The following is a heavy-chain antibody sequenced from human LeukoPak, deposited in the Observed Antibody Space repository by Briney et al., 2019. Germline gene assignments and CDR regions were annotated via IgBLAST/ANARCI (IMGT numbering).Heavy chain of an antibody. CDR2: MHPDSGNT. CDR3: ATSVLRYFDWLGDDAFDI. CDR1: GYTFTSYD. J-gene: IGHJ3*02. Sequence: ASVKVSCKASGYTFTSYDINWVRQATGQGLEWMGWMHPDSGNTGYAQKFQGRVTITRNTSISTAYMELSSLRSEDTAVYYCATSVLRYFDWLGDDAFDIWGQGTMVTVSS. V-gene: IGHV1-8*03. D-gene: IGHD3-9*01.